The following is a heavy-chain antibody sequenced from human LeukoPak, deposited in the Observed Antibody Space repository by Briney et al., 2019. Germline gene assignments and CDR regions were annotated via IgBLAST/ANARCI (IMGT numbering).Heavy chain of an antibody. CDR3: ARVTVVTFNWFDP. CDR2: ISSSSSTI. J-gene: IGHJ5*02. Sequence: PGGSLRLSCAASGFTFSDYYMSWIRQAPGKGLEWVSYISSSSSTIYYADSVKGRFTISRDNAKNSLYLQMNSLRAEDTAVYYCARVTVVTFNWFDPWGQGTLVTVSS. D-gene: IGHD4-23*01. CDR1: GFTFSDYY. V-gene: IGHV3-11*04.